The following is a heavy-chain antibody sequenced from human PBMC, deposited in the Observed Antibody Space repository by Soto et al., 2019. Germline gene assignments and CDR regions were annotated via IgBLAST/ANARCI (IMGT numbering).Heavy chain of an antibody. CDR2: ISYDSTKT. Sequence: QVQLVESGGGVVQPGRSLRLSCAASGFTFNSYGMHWVRQGPGNGLEWVAFISYDSTKTYYADSVKGRFTISRDNSNSALYVQMNSQTGEDTAVYYWARTRSAWSDFKYDSLDVWGQGTTVPVPS. CDR1: GFTFNSYG. D-gene: IGHD1-1*01. J-gene: IGHJ6*02. V-gene: IGHV3-30*03. CDR3: ARTRSAWSDFKYDSLDV.